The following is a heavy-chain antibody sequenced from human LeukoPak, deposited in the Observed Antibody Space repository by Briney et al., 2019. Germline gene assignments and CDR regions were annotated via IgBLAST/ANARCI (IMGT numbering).Heavy chain of an antibody. CDR1: GGTFSSYA. CDR3: ASNAGFGELNSPPYYYFDY. V-gene: IGHV1-69*05. CDR2: IIPIFGTA. Sequence: SVKVSCKASGGTFSSYAISWVRQAPGQGLEGMGGIIPIFGTANYAQKFQGRVTITTDESTSTAYMELSSLRSEDTAVYYCASNAGFGELNSPPYYYFDYWGQGTLVTVSS. J-gene: IGHJ4*02. D-gene: IGHD3-10*01.